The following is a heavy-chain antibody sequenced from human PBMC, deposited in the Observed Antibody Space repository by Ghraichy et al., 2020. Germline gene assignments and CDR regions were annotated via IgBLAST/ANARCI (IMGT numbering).Heavy chain of an antibody. CDR2: VYYSGSA. V-gene: IGHV4-59*11. CDR1: GGSINSHY. D-gene: IGHD5-18*01. Sequence: GSLRLSCTVSGGSINSHYWSWIRQPPGKGLEWIGYVYYSGSAIYNPSLKSRVNISVDASKKLFSLRLSSVTAADTAMYYCARGGASGYNYGWGQGTLVTVSS. CDR3: ARGGASGYNYG. J-gene: IGHJ4*02.